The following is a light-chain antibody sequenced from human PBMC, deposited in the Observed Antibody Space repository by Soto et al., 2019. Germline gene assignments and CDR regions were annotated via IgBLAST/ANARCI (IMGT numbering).Light chain of an antibody. CDR1: SSDVGGYNY. CDR3: SSYTTSNTRQVV. Sequence: QSALTQPASVSGSPGQSITISCTGTSSDVGGYNYVSWYQQHPGKAPRFVIYEVTNRPSGVSNRFSGSKSGNTASLTISGLQAEDEADYYCSSYTTSNTRQVVFGTGTKLTVL. V-gene: IGLV2-14*01. J-gene: IGLJ1*01. CDR2: EVT.